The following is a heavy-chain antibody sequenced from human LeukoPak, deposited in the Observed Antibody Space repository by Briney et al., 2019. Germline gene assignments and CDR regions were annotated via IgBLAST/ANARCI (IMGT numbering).Heavy chain of an antibody. CDR1: GFTFSSYA. V-gene: IGHV3-23*01. CDR2: ISGSGGST. D-gene: IGHD3-3*01. CDR3: AVEGSYYDFWSGAFDP. Sequence: PGGSLRLSCAASGFTFSSYAMSWVRQAPGKGLEWVSAISGSGGSTYYADSVKGRFTISRDNSKNTLYLQMNSLRAEDTAVYYCAVEGSYYDFWSGAFDPWGQGTPVTVSS. J-gene: IGHJ5*02.